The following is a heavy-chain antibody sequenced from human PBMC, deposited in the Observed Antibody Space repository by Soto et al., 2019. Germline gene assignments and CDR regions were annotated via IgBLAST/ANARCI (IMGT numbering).Heavy chain of an antibody. CDR1: GFTFSGSA. D-gene: IGHD3-22*01. V-gene: IGHV3-73*01. CDR2: IRSKANSYAT. J-gene: IGHJ4*02. CDR3: TRHTYYYDSSGYERLDGPDY. Sequence: GGSLRLSCAASGFTFSGSAMHWVRQASGKGLEWVGRIRSKANSYATAYAASVKGRFTISRDDSKNTAYLQMNSLKTEDTAVYYCTRHTYYYDSSGYERLDGPDYWGQGTLVTVSS.